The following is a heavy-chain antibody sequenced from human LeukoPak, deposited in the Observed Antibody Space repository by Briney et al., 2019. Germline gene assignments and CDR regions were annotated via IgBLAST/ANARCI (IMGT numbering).Heavy chain of an antibody. Sequence: KSSETLSLTCTVSGGSISSYYWSWIRQPAGKGLEWIGRIYTSGSTNYNPSLKSRVTMSVDTSKNQFSLKLSSVTAADTAVYYCARGVPAAIVAAALYYLDYWGQGTLVTVSS. V-gene: IGHV4-4*07. J-gene: IGHJ4*02. CDR1: GGSISSYY. CDR3: ARGVPAAIVAAALYYLDY. D-gene: IGHD2-2*02. CDR2: IYTSGST.